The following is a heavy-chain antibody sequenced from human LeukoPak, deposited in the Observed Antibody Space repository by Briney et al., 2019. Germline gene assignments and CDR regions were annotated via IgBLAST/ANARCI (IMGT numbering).Heavy chain of an antibody. D-gene: IGHD3-22*01. J-gene: IGHJ4*02. CDR3: AKVPHRAPLTMIVVVITLLFDY. CDR1: GFTFSSYA. V-gene: IGHV3-23*01. CDR2: ISGSGGST. Sequence: PGGFPRLSCAASGFTFSSYAMSWVRQAPGKGLEWVSAISGSGGSTYYADSVKGRFTISRDNSKNTLYLQMSSLRAEDTAVYYCAKVPHRAPLTMIVVVITLLFDYWGQGTLVTVSS.